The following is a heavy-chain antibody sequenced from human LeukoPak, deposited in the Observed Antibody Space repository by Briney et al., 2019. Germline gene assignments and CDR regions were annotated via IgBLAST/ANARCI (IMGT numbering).Heavy chain of an antibody. V-gene: IGHV4-59*12. CDR1: GGSISSYY. CDR2: IYYSGST. J-gene: IGHJ5*02. Sequence: SETLSLTCTVSGGSISSYYWSWIRQPPGKGLEWIGYIYYSGSTNYNPSLKSRVTISVDTSKNHFSLKLTSVTAADTAIYYCAREEAIVTFGIGRSAHNWFDPWGQGTLVTVSS. D-gene: IGHD2-15*01. CDR3: AREEAIVTFGIGRSAHNWFDP.